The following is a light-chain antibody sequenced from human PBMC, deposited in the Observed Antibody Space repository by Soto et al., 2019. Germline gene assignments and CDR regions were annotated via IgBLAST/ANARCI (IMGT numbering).Light chain of an antibody. J-gene: IGKJ5*01. Sequence: DIQMTQSPSTLSGSVGDRGTSTCLASQTISSWLAWYQQKPGKAPKLLIYKASTLKSGVPSRFSGSGSGTEFTLTISSLQPDDFATYYCQQYNSYPIPFGQGTRLEIK. CDR2: KAS. CDR1: QTISSW. V-gene: IGKV1-5*03. CDR3: QQYNSYPIP.